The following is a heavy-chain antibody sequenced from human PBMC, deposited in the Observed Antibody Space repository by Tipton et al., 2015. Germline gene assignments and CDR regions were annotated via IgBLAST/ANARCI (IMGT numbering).Heavy chain of an antibody. J-gene: IGHJ4*02. CDR3: ARARGRHGGLFDS. D-gene: IGHD4-23*01. CDR1: GGSINNYY. Sequence: TLSLTCTVSGGSINNYYWSWIRQPPGKGLEWIGHTHYTGNTNYNASLKSRVTMSLDTSETQFSLKMSSVTASDTAVYYCARARGRHGGLFDSWGQGILVTVSS. V-gene: IGHV4-59*01. CDR2: THYTGNT.